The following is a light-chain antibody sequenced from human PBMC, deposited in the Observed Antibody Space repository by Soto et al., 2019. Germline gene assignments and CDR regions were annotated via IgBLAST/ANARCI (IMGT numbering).Light chain of an antibody. CDR2: DAS. CDR3: QQYGRSPPYT. V-gene: IGKV3D-20*01. J-gene: IGKJ2*01. CDR1: QSVSSNY. Sequence: EIVLTQSPATLSLSPGERVTLSCGASQSVSSNYLAWYQQKPGLAPRLLIYDASGRATGIPDRFSGSGSGTDFTLDLSRLEPEDSAVYFCQQYGRSPPYTFGQGTKLEIK.